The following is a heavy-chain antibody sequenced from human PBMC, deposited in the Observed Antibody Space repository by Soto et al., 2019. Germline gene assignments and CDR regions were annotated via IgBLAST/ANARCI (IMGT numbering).Heavy chain of an antibody. CDR3: ASADRNYSVCSGYYH. J-gene: IGHJ4*02. D-gene: IGHD3-22*01. V-gene: IGHV4-31*03. CDR2: IHYSGST. Sequence: TLSLTCTVSGGSINSGGYYWSWIRRDPGKGREWIVYIHYSGSTNYNPSLESRVTMSLDTSKNQFSQKLSSGTAADTAFYYCASADRNYSVCSGYYHWGQGAMVTVSS. CDR1: GGSINSGGYY.